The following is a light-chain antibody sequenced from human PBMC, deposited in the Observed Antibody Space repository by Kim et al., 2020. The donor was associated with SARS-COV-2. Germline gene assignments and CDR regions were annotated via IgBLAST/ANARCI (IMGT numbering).Light chain of an antibody. CDR1: SGHSSYA. J-gene: IGLJ3*02. Sequence: GKLTCTLSSGHSSYAIAWHQQQPEKGPRYLMKLNSDGSHSKGDGIPDRFSGSSSGAERYLTISSLQSEDEADYYCQTWGTGMSWVFGGGTKLTVL. CDR3: QTWGTGMSWV. V-gene: IGLV4-69*01. CDR2: LNSDGSH.